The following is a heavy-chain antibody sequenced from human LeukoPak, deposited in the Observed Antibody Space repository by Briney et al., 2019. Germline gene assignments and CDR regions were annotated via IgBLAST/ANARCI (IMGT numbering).Heavy chain of an antibody. D-gene: IGHD1-26*01. Sequence: GGSLRLSCAASGFTFSSYSMNWVRQAPGKGLEWVSGISWNGGSIGYADSVKGRFTISRDNAKNSLYLQMNSLRAEDMALYYCAKGKAQGGGAFDIWGQGTMVTVSS. V-gene: IGHV3-9*03. CDR1: GFTFSSYS. CDR2: ISWNGGSI. CDR3: AKGKAQGGGAFDI. J-gene: IGHJ3*02.